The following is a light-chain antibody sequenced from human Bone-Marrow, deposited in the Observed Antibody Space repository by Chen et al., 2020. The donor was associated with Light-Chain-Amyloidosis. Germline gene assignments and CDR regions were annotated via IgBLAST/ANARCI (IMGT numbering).Light chain of an antibody. CDR1: DLPTKY. CDR3: QSADSSGTYEVI. J-gene: IGLJ2*01. CDR2: RAT. V-gene: IGLV3-25*03. Sequence: SYELTQPPSVSVSPGQTARITCSGDDLPTKYAYWYQQKPGQAPVLVIHRATERPSGISERFSGSSSGTIATLTISGVQAEDEDDYHCQSADSSGTYEVIFGGGTKLTVL.